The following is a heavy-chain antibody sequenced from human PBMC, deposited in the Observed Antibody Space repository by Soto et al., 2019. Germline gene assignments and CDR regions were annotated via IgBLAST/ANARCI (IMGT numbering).Heavy chain of an antibody. CDR2: IYYSGST. D-gene: IGHD6-13*01. CDR1: GGSISSYY. J-gene: IGHJ6*03. Sequence: PSETLSLTCTVSGGSISSYYWSWIRQPPGKGLEWIGYIYYSGSTNYNPSLKSRVTLSVDRSRNQFSLKLTSVTAADTAVYYCARGDTLRAGTGYYYYMDVWGKGTTVTVSS. CDR3: ARGDTLRAGTGYYYYMDV. V-gene: IGHV4-59*01.